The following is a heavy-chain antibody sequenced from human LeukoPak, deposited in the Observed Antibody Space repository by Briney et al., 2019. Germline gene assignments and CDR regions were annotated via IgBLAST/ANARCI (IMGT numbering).Heavy chain of an antibody. J-gene: IGHJ6*02. CDR2: INPSGGST. CDR3: ARDGGYSPKCYYGMDV. D-gene: IGHD5-18*01. Sequence: ASVKVSCKACGYTFTRDYMHWVRQAPGQGLEWMGIINPSGGSTSYAQKFQGRVTMTRDTSTSTVYMELSSLRSEDTAVYYCARDGGYSPKCYYGMDVWGQGTTVTVSS. V-gene: IGHV1-46*01. CDR1: GYTFTRDY.